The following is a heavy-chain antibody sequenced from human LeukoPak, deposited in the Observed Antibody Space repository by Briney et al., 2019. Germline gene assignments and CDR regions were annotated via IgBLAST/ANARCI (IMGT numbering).Heavy chain of an antibody. CDR2: INHSGST. D-gene: IGHD3-10*01. Sequence: SPTLSLTCAVYGGSFSGYYWSWIRQPPRKGLEWIGEINHSGSTNYNPSRKSRVTISVDTSKNQFSLKLSSVTAADTAVYYCARRSGVVRNWFEPWGQGTLVTVSS. CDR1: GGSFSGYY. J-gene: IGHJ5*02. V-gene: IGHV4-34*01. CDR3: ARRSGVVRNWFEP.